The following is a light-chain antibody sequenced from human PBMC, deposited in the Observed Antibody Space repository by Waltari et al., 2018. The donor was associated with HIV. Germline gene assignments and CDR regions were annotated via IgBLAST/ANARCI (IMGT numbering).Light chain of an antibody. CDR3: CSYTTRSFVI. CDR2: EVL. V-gene: IGLV2-14*01. J-gene: IGLJ2*01. CDR1: ASDIPTYES. Sequence: QSALTQPASVSGSPGQSITISCTGPASDIPTYESVSWYQQHPGKAPKLILYEVLYRPSGISSRFSGSKSGNTASLTISGLQAEDEADYFCCSYTTRSFVIFGGGTKLTVL.